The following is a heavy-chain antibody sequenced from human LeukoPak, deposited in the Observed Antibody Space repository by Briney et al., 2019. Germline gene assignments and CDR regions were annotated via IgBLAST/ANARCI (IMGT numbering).Heavy chain of an antibody. Sequence: GGSLGLSCAASGFTFSSYAMSWVRQAPGKGLEWVSAISGSGGSTYYADSVKGRFTISRDNSKNTLYLQMNSLRAEDTAVYYCAKSGGIAARRPTKFDYWGQGTLVTVSS. D-gene: IGHD6-6*01. CDR3: AKSGGIAARRPTKFDY. V-gene: IGHV3-23*01. CDR1: GFTFSSYA. CDR2: ISGSGGST. J-gene: IGHJ4*02.